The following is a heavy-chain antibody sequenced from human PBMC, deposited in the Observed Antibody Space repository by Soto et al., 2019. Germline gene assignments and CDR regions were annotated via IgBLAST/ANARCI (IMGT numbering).Heavy chain of an antibody. V-gene: IGHV4-59*01. D-gene: IGHD3-10*01. CDR2: IYYSGST. Sequence: QVQLQESGPGLVKPSETLSLTGTVSGGSISRYYWSWIRQPPGKGLEWIGYIYYSGSTNYNPSLKSRVTVSVDPSKNQFSLKLTSVTAADTAVYYCASRYGSAFDFWGQGKRVTVSS. CDR1: GGSISRYY. J-gene: IGHJ3*01. CDR3: ASRYGSAFDF.